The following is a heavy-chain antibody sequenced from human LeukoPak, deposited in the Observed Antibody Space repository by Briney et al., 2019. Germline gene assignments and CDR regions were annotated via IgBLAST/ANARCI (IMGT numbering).Heavy chain of an antibody. Sequence: SETLSLTCTVSGGSISISNYYWGWIRQPPGRGLEWIGSISYSGTYYNPSLKSRLTISVDTSKNHFSLNMRSVTAADTAVYYCARRTTNPVGAIDYWGQGTLVTVSS. V-gene: IGHV4-39*01. D-gene: IGHD1-14*01. CDR2: ISYSGT. CDR1: GGSISISNYY. CDR3: ARRTTNPVGAIDY. J-gene: IGHJ4*02.